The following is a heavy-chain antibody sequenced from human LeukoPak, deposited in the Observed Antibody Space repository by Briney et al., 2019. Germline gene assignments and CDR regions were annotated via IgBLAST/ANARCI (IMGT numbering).Heavy chain of an antibody. CDR3: AKLVPSDDFWSGYLGWFDP. D-gene: IGHD3-3*01. V-gene: IGHV3-23*01. J-gene: IGHJ5*02. CDR2: ISGSGGST. Sequence: GGSLRLSCAASGFTFSSYAMSWVRQAPGKGLEWVSAISGSGGSTYYADSVKGRFTISRDNSKNTLYQQMNSLRAEDTAVYYCAKLVPSDDFWSGYLGWFDPWGQGTLVTVSS. CDR1: GFTFSSYA.